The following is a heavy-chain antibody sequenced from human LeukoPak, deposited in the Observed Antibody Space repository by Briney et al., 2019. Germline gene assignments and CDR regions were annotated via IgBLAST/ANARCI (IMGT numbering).Heavy chain of an antibody. CDR3: ARDSTTLGESYDY. Sequence: PGGSLRLSCAASGFTFSNYWMNWVRQAPGKGLEWVANIKQDRSEKYYVDSVKGRFIISRDNAKNAVYLQMNSLRAEDTALYYCARDSTTLGESYDYWGQGTLVTVSS. CDR1: GFTFSNYW. CDR2: IKQDRSEK. V-gene: IGHV3-7*01. J-gene: IGHJ4*02. D-gene: IGHD3-10*01.